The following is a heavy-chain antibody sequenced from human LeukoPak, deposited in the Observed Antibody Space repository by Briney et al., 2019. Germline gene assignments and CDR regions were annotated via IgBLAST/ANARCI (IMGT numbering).Heavy chain of an antibody. CDR2: IRYDGSNK. CDR1: GFTFSSYG. CDR3: ARDFLSSSTHYSFDY. J-gene: IGHJ4*02. D-gene: IGHD6-13*01. V-gene: IGHV3-30*02. Sequence: GGSLRLSCAASGFTFSSYGMHWVRQAPGKGLEWVAFIRYDGSNKYYADSVKGRFTISRDNSKNTLYLQMNSLRADDTAVYYCARDFLSSSTHYSFDYWGQGTLVTVSS.